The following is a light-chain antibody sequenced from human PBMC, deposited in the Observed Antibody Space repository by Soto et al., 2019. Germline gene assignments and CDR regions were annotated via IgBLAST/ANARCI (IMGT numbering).Light chain of an antibody. J-gene: IGKJ4*01. CDR3: QQYDNSPLT. CDR1: QSVSSSY. Sequence: EIVLTQSPGALALSPGERATRSCRASQSVSSSYLAWYQQKPGQAPRLLIYGASNRATGIQDRFSGGGSGTDFTLTISRLEPEDFAVYYCQQYDNSPLTFGGGTTVDIK. V-gene: IGKV3-20*01. CDR2: GAS.